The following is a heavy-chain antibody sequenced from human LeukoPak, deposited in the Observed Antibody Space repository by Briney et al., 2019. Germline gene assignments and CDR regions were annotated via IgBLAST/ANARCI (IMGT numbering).Heavy chain of an antibody. CDR2: INPSGTSK. CDR1: GFTLSDHY. D-gene: IGHD3-9*01. CDR3: TGFSRYYYYGLHV. J-gene: IGHJ6*02. V-gene: IGHV3-11*01. Sequence: GGSLRLSCAASGFTLSDHYMNWIRLAPGRGLEWLSYINPSGTSKVYADSVKGRLTISRDNAKNTVYLQMSSLRAEDTAVYFCTGFSRYYYYGLHVWGLGTTVIVSS.